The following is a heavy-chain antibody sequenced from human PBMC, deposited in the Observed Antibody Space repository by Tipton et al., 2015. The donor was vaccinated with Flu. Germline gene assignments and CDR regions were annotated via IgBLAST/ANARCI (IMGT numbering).Heavy chain of an antibody. D-gene: IGHD1-1*01. J-gene: IGHJ4*02. V-gene: IGHV4-4*07. CDR3: ARDSAYNWNAGGYFDY. Sequence: LRLSCTVSGGSISSYYWSWIRQPAGKGLEWIGRIYTSGSTNYNPSLKSRVTMSVDTSKNQFSFKLSSVTAADTAVYYCARDSAYNWNAGGYFDYWGQGTLVTVSS. CDR2: IYTSGST. CDR1: GGSISSYY.